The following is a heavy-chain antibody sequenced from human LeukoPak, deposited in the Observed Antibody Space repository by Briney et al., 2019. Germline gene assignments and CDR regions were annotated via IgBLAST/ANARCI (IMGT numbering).Heavy chain of an antibody. CDR1: GYTFTGYY. Sequence: ASVKVSCKASGYTFTGYYMHWVRQAPGQGLEWMGWINPNSGGTNYAQKFQGRVIMTRDTSISTAYMELSRLRSDETAVVYWSSSLAYCGGDCWFDPWGEGTLVTVSS. V-gene: IGHV1-2*02. CDR3: SSSLAYCGGDCWFDP. D-gene: IGHD2-21*02. J-gene: IGHJ5*02. CDR2: INPNSGGT.